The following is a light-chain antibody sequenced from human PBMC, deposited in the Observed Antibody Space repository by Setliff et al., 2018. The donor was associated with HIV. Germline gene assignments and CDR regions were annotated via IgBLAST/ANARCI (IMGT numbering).Light chain of an antibody. V-gene: IGKV4-1*01. CDR2: WSS. CDR3: QQFFSTPET. CDR1: QSVLYSSHNKNY. Sequence: DIVMTQSPESLSMSVGERATINCKASQSVLYSSHNKNYMAWYQQKPGQPPKLLIYWSSIRESGVPDRFSGSGSGTDFTLTISSLQAEDVAFYYCQQFFSTPETFGQGTKVDIK. J-gene: IGKJ1*01.